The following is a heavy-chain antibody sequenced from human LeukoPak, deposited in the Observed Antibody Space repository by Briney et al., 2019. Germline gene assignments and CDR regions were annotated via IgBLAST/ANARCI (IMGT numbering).Heavy chain of an antibody. D-gene: IGHD2-2*01. CDR3: ARGRNQYCSSTSCYYHYYGMDV. J-gene: IGHJ6*04. V-gene: IGHV4-34*01. Sequence: SETLSLTSAVYGGSFSGYYWSWIRQPPGKGLEWLGEINHSGSTNYNPSLKSRVTISVDTSKNQFSLKLSSVTAADTAVYYCARGRNQYCSSTSCYYHYYGMDVWGKGTTVTVSS. CDR1: GGSFSGYY. CDR2: INHSGST.